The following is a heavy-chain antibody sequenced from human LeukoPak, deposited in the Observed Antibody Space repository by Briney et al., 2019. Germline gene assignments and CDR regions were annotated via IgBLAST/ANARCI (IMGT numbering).Heavy chain of an antibody. CDR3: ARDYSSGYSRAHDAFDI. CDR2: IIPIFGTA. Sequence: SVKVSCKASGGTFSSYAISWVRQAPGQGLEWMGGIIPIFGTANYAQKFQGRVTITADESTSTAYMELSSLRSEDTAVYYCARDYSSGYSRAHDAFDIWGQGTMLTVSS. J-gene: IGHJ3*02. V-gene: IGHV1-69*13. D-gene: IGHD3-22*01. CDR1: GGTFSSYA.